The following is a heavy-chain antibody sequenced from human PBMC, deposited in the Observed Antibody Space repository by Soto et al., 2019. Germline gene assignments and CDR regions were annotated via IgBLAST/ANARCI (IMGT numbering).Heavy chain of an antibody. Sequence: QVQLVQSGGGVVQPGRSLRLSCAASGFDFNTYGLHWVRQAPGKGLEWVAGISFDGGNQYYADSVKGRFTISRDKSNNTLYLQMNGLGAEDTATYYCAKVSSVTAAGSGGWFDPWGQGTLVIVSS. V-gene: IGHV3-30*18. CDR2: ISFDGGNQ. CDR1: GFDFNTYG. D-gene: IGHD6-13*01. CDR3: AKVSSVTAAGSGGWFDP. J-gene: IGHJ5*02.